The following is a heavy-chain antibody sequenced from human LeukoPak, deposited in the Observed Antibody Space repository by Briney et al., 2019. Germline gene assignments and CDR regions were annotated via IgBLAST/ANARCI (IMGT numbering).Heavy chain of an antibody. J-gene: IGHJ6*02. Sequence: PSETLSLTCTVFGGSISSGDYYWSWIRQPPGKGLEWIGYIYYSGSTYYNPSLKSRVTISVDTSKNQFSLKLSSVTAADTAVYYCARGASIRYYYYYYGMDVWGQGTTVTVSS. CDR1: GGSISSGDYY. CDR3: ARGASIRYYYYYYGMDV. V-gene: IGHV4-30-4*01. CDR2: IYYSGST.